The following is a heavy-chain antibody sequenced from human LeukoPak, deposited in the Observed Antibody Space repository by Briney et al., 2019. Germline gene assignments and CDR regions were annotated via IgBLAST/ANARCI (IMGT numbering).Heavy chain of an antibody. CDR1: GFTFTNSA. J-gene: IGHJ4*02. Sequence: PGGSLILSCAGSGFTFTNSAMSWVRQAPGKGLEWVSGMSASGDKTFYADSVKGRFTISRDNSKNTLYLQMNRLRADDTALYYCAKDPRPEYSSGWHYFDSWGQGTLVTVSS. CDR2: MSASGDKT. D-gene: IGHD6-19*01. CDR3: AKDPRPEYSSGWHYFDS. V-gene: IGHV3-23*01.